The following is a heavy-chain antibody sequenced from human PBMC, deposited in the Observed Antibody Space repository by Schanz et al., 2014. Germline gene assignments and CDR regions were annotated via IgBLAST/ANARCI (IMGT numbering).Heavy chain of an antibody. V-gene: IGHV3-23*04. Sequence: VQLVESGGGVVQFGRSLRLSCVASGFTFSSYAMTWVRQAPGKGLEWVSSISHSGGSKYYADSVKGRFTISRDNSENTLYLQMNSLRAEDTAVYYCAREQIMAAAGLVDYWGHGTLVTVSS. J-gene: IGHJ4*01. D-gene: IGHD6-13*01. CDR3: AREQIMAAAGLVDY. CDR1: GFTFSSYA. CDR2: ISHSGGSK.